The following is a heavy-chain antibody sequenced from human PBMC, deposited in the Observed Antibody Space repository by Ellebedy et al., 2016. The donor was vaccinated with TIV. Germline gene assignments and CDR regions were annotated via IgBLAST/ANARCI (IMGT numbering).Heavy chain of an antibody. CDR2: ISYDGSNK. CDR1: GFTFSSYA. J-gene: IGHJ3*02. CDR3: ARGDYSSSLI. D-gene: IGHD6-6*01. V-gene: IGHV3-30-3*01. Sequence: GGSLRLSXAASGFTFSSYAMHWVRQAPGKGLEWVAVISYDGSNKYYADSVKGRFTISRDNSKNTLYLQMNSLRAEDTAVYYCARGDYSSSLIWGQGTMVTVSS.